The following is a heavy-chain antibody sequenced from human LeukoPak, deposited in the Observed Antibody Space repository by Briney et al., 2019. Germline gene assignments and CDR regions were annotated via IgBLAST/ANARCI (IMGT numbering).Heavy chain of an antibody. V-gene: IGHV3-23*01. CDR2: ISGSGGST. CDR1: GFTFSSYA. D-gene: IGHD3-3*01. J-gene: IGHJ6*02. Sequence: GGSLRLSCAASGFTFSSYAMSWVRQAPGKGLEWVSAISGSGGSTYYADSVKGRFTISRDNSKNTLYLQMNSLRAEDTAVYYCAKDGGDYDFWSGYYTNAYYYGMDVWGQGTTVTVSS. CDR3: AKDGGDYDFWSGYYTNAYYYGMDV.